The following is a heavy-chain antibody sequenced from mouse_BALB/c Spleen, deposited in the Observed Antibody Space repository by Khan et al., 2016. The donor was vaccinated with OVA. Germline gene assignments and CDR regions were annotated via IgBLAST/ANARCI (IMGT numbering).Heavy chain of an antibody. J-gene: IGHJ2*01. V-gene: IGHV3-2*02. Sequence: EVQLQESGPGLVKPSQSLSLTCTVTGYSITSGYGWNWIRQFPGNKLEWMGYISYSGSTNYNPSLKGRFSFPRDTHKNQFFLQVNSVTTEDTATYYCARTARIKYWGQGTTLTVSS. CDR3: ARTARIKY. D-gene: IGHD1-2*01. CDR2: ISYSGST. CDR1: GYSITSGYG.